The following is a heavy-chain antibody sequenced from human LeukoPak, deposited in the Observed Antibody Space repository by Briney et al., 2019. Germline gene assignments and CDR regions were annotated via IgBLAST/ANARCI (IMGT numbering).Heavy chain of an antibody. CDR2: IYSGGST. V-gene: IGHV3-66*01. J-gene: IGHJ4*02. Sequence: GGSLRLSCAASGRTVSSTYMSWVRQPPGKGLEWVSVIYSGGSTYYADSVKGRFTISRDNSKNTLYLQMNSLRAEDTAVYYCAGDLLEWYFDYWGQGTLVTVSS. CDR1: GRTVSSTY. CDR3: AGDLLEWYFDY. D-gene: IGHD3-3*01.